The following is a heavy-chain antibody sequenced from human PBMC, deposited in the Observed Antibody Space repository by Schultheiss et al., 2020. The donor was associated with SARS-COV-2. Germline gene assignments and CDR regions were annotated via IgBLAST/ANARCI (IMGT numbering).Heavy chain of an antibody. V-gene: IGHV4-34*01. D-gene: IGHD3-22*01. CDR3: ARGRGYYDSSGSDAFDI. CDR2: INHSGST. CDR1: GGSFSGYY. Sequence: SETLSLTCAVYGGSFSGYYWSWIRQPPGKGLEWIGEINHSGSTNYNPSLKSRVTISVDTSKNQFSLKLSSVTAADTAVYYCARGRGYYDSSGSDAFDIWGQGTTVTVSS. J-gene: IGHJ3*02.